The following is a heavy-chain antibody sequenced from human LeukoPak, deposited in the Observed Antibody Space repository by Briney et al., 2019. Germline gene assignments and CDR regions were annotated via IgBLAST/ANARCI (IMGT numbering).Heavy chain of an antibody. V-gene: IGHV4-34*01. Sequence: PSETLSLTCAVYGGSFSGYYWSWIRQPPGKGLEWIGEINHSGSTNYNPSLKSRVTISVDTSKNQFSLKLSSVTAADTAVYYCARDRRQWLQTYYFDYWGQGTLVTVSS. CDR2: INHSGST. CDR3: ARDRRQWLQTYYFDY. D-gene: IGHD5-12*01. CDR1: GGSFSGYY. J-gene: IGHJ4*02.